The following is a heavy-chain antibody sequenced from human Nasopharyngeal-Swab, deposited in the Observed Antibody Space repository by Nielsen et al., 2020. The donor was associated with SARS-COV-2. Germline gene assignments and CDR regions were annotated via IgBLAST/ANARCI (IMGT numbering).Heavy chain of an antibody. CDR2: IYYSGST. Sequence: WIRQPPGKGLEWIGYIYYSGSTNYNPSIKSRVTISVDTSKNQFSLKLSSVTAADTAVYYCARGGDYVWGSYRYGRGPHDAFDIWGQGTMVTVSS. CDR3: ARGGDYVWGSYRYGRGPHDAFDI. J-gene: IGHJ3*02. D-gene: IGHD3-16*02. V-gene: IGHV4-59*01.